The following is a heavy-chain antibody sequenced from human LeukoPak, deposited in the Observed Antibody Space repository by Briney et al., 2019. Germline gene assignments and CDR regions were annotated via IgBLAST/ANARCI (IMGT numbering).Heavy chain of an antibody. CDR2: ISTYSGDT. D-gene: IGHD3-16*01. J-gene: IGHJ6*03. V-gene: IGHV1-18*03. CDR3: AREDTFYLTDGHYYYYMDV. Sequence: GASVKVSCKASAYTFTSYGISWVRQAPGQGLEWMGWISTYSGDTNYARKFQGRVTMTTDTSTSTAYMELSSLRSEDMAVYYCAREDTFYLTDGHYYYYMDVWGKGTTVTVSS. CDR1: AYTFTSYG.